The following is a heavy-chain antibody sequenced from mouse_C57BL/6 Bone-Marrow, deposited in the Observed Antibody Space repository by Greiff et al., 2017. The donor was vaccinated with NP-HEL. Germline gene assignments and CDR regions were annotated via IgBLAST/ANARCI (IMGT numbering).Heavy chain of an antibody. J-gene: IGHJ2*01. Sequence: EVQLQQSGPELVKPGASVKISCKASGYTFTDYYMNWVKQSHGKSLEWIGDINPNNGGTSYNQKFKGKATLTVDKSSSTAYMELRSLTSEDSAVYYCARCLLYYDYSFDYWGQGTTLTVSS. V-gene: IGHV1-26*01. CDR3: ARCLLYYDYSFDY. CDR2: INPNNGGT. D-gene: IGHD2-4*01. CDR1: GYTFTDYY.